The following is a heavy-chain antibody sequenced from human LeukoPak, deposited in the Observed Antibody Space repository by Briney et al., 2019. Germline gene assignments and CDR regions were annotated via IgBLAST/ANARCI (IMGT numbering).Heavy chain of an antibody. CDR1: GFTFSSYG. J-gene: IGHJ6*03. D-gene: IGHD2-2*01. CDR2: IRYDGSNK. CDR3: AKGKDCSSTSCCPYYYYYYYMDV. V-gene: IGHV3-30*02. Sequence: GGSLRLSCAASGFTFSSYGMHWVRQAPGKGLEWVAFIRYDGSNKYYADSVKGRFTISRDNSKNTLYLQMNSLRAEDTAVYYCAKGKDCSSTSCCPYYYYYYYMDVWGKGTTVTVSS.